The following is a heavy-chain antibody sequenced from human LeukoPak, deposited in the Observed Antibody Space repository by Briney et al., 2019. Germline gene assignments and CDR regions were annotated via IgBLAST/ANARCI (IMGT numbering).Heavy chain of an antibody. D-gene: IGHD2-21*02. V-gene: IGHV3-7*03. CDR3: AKQVCGADCYYYYGMDV. CDR2: IKEDGSET. J-gene: IGHJ6*02. CDR1: GFTLSSYW. Sequence: GGSLRLSCAASGFTLSSYWMSWVRQAPGKGLEWVANIKEDGSETYYVDSVKGRFTISRDNSKNSLYLQMSSLRAEDTAVYYCAKQVCGADCYYYYGMDVWGQGTTVTVS.